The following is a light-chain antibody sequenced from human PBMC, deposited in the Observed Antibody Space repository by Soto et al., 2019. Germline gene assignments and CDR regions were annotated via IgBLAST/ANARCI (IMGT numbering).Light chain of an antibody. V-gene: IGLV2-23*01. CDR1: SSDVGGYNL. J-gene: IGLJ2*01. CDR2: EGT. Sequence: QSALTQPASVSGSPGQSSTISCTGTSSDVGGYNLVSWFQQHPGKAPKLMIYEGTKRPSGVSNRFSGSKSGNTASLTISGLQAEDEAYYYCCSYASGATPVLFGGGTKLTVL. CDR3: CSYASGATPVL.